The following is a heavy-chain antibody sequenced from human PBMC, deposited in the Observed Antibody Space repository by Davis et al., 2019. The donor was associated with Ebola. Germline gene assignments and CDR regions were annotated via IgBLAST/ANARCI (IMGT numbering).Heavy chain of an antibody. D-gene: IGHD6-19*01. V-gene: IGHV5-51*01. CDR1: GYSFTSYW. Sequence: KVSCKASGYSFTSYWIGWVRQLPGHGLEWMGIIYPGDFVTRYSPYFDGRVTISVDKSISTPYLQWNSLKTSDTAMYYCARRRGFSSGWYVDYWGQGTLVTVSS. J-gene: IGHJ4*02. CDR3: ARRRGFSSGWYVDY. CDR2: IYPGDFVT.